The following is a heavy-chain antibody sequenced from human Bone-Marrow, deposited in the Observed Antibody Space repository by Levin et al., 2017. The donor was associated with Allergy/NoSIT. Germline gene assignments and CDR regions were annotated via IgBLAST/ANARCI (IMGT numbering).Heavy chain of an antibody. CDR1: GDTFTNYW. CDR3: LAFGSSLN. J-gene: IGHJ4*02. CDR2: IYPGNSET. V-gene: IGHV5-51*01. Sequence: ASVKVSCGVSGDTFTNYWIGWVRQMSGKGLEWMGIIYPGNSETRYSPSFQGQITISVDKSIDTAYLQWSGLKASDTAMYYCLAFGSSLNWGQGTLVTVSS. D-gene: IGHD6-6*01.